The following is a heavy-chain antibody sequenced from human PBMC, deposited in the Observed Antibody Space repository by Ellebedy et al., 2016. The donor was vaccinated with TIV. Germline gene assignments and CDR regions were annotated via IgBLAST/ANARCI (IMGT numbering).Heavy chain of an antibody. Sequence: ASVKVSXKASGGTFSSYAISWVRQAPGQGLEWMGGISAYNGNTNYAQKLQGRVTMTTDTSTSTAYMELRSLRSDDTAVYYCARDSVAGPVDPFDYWGQGTLVTVSS. V-gene: IGHV1-18*01. D-gene: IGHD6-19*01. CDR1: GGTFSSYA. CDR2: ISAYNGNT. CDR3: ARDSVAGPVDPFDY. J-gene: IGHJ4*02.